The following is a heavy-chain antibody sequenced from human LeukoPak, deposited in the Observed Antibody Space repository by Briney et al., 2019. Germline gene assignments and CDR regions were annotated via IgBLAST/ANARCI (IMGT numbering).Heavy chain of an antibody. Sequence: RASVKVSCKASGFTFTSSAMQWVRQARGQRLEWIGWIVVGSGNTNYAQKFQERVTITRDMSTSTAYMELSSLRSEDTAVYYCAADIVANEQPYYYYYYMDVWGKGTTVTVSS. CDR2: IVVGSGNT. CDR3: AADIVANEQPYYYYYYMDV. D-gene: IGHD5-12*01. CDR1: GFTFTSSA. V-gene: IGHV1-58*02. J-gene: IGHJ6*03.